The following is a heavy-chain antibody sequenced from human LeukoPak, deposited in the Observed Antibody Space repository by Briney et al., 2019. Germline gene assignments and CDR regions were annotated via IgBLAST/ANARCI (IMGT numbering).Heavy chain of an antibody. V-gene: IGHV4-61*02. J-gene: IGHJ3*02. CDR1: GGSISSVTSY. CDR3: VRGRTMVRGVMHSFDI. D-gene: IGHD3-10*01. Sequence: TSETLSLTCTVSGGSISSVTSYWGWIRQPAGKGLEWIGRIYPSGSTNYNPSLKSRVTISVDTSKNQFSLNLSSVTAADTAMYYCVRGRTMVRGVMHSFDIWGQGTMVTVSS. CDR2: IYPSGST.